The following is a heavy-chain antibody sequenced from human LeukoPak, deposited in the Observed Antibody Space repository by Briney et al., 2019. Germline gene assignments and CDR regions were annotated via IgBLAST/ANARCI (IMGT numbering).Heavy chain of an antibody. CDR3: ASFSSGYLGNWFDP. CDR1: GGSISSSSYY. D-gene: IGHD3-22*01. J-gene: IGHJ5*02. Sequence: SETLSLTCTVSGGSISSSSYYWGWIRQPPGKGLEWIGSIYYSGSTYYNPSLKSRVTISVDTSKNQFSLKLSSVTAADTAVYYCASFSSGYLGNWFDPWGQGTLVTVSS. CDR2: IYYSGST. V-gene: IGHV4-39*07.